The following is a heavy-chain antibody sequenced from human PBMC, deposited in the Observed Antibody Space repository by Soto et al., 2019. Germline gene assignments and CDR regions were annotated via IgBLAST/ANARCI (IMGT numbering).Heavy chain of an antibody. V-gene: IGHV3-30-3*01. D-gene: IGHD2-2*02. J-gene: IGHJ6*02. CDR1: GVTFSSYA. CDR2: ISYDGSNK. Sequence: LRLSCTASGVTFSSYAMHWVRQAPGKGREWVAVISYDGSNKYYADSVKGRFTISRDNCKNTLYLQVNSLRAEETAVYYCARDRCSSTSCYILGDYYYGMDVWGQGTTVTVSS. CDR3: ARDRCSSTSCYILGDYYYGMDV.